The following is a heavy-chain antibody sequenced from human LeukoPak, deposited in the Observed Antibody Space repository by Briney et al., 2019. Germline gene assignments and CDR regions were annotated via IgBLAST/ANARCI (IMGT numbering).Heavy chain of an antibody. V-gene: IGHV3-23*01. D-gene: IGHD1-26*01. CDR1: GFTFSGFA. J-gene: IGHJ3*02. CDR3: AREAFDSGDAFDI. CDR2: ISGSGRTT. Sequence: GALRLSCAASGFTFSGFAMSWARQAPGKGLEWVSAISGSGRTTYYADSVKGRFTISRDNAKNSLYLQMNSLRAEDTAVYYCAREAFDSGDAFDIWGQGTMVTVSS.